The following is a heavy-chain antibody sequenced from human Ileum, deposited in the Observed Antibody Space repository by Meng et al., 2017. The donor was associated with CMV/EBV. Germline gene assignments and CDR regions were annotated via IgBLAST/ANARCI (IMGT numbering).Heavy chain of an antibody. CDR3: VHRYSSSSGQVS. CDR1: GFSLTTNVES. Sequence: QIPFEESWPTLVKPTHTLTLTCTFSGFSLTTNVESVGWIRQPPGKALEWLALIHGGGGKQYSPSLQSRLTATRDTSKNQVVLTMTNMDPVDTATYYCVHRYSSSSGQVSWGQGTLVTVSS. J-gene: IGHJ5*02. CDR2: IHGGGGK. D-gene: IGHD6-6*01. V-gene: IGHV2-5*02.